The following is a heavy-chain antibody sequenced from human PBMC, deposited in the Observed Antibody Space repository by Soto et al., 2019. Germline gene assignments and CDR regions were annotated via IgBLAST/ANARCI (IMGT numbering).Heavy chain of an antibody. CDR3: AHSLTYYYDSSGSASFDY. V-gene: IGHV2-5*01. J-gene: IGHJ4*02. CDR1: GFSLSTSGVG. Sequence: ESGPTLVNPTQTLTLTCTFSGFSLSTSGVGVGWIRQPPGKALEWLALIYWNDDERYSPSLKSRLTITKDTSKNQVVLTMTNMDPVDTATYYCAHSLTYYYDSSGSASFDYWGQGTLVTVSS. D-gene: IGHD3-22*01. CDR2: IYWNDDE.